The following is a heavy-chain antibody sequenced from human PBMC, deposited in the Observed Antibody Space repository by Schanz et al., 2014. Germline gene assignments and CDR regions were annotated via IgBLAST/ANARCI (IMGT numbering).Heavy chain of an antibody. Sequence: QVQLVQSGAEVKKPGSSVKVSCKASGGTFSSYAFSWVRQAPGQGLEWMGKIIPILGMENYAQKFQGRVTITADISTSTAYMDLSSLRSAATAVYYCARDIQYHYDTSGPVGAFDIWGQGTVVTVSS. J-gene: IGHJ3*02. CDR2: IIPILGME. CDR3: ARDIQYHYDTSGPVGAFDI. D-gene: IGHD3-22*01. V-gene: IGHV1-69*04. CDR1: GGTFSSYA.